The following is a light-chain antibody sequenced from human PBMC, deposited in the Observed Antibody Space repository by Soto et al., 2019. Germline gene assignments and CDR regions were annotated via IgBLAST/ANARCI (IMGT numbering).Light chain of an antibody. V-gene: IGKV1-5*03. CDR1: QSFNRW. J-gene: IGKJ1*01. CDR3: LQYNSYPRT. Sequence: DIQKTPAPSTPFTTVRERVTITCPASQSFNRWLAWFQQKPGKAPNLLIYEASTLESGVPSRFSGSGSGTEFTLTISSLQPDDFATYYCLQYNSYPRTFGQGTKVDIK. CDR2: EAS.